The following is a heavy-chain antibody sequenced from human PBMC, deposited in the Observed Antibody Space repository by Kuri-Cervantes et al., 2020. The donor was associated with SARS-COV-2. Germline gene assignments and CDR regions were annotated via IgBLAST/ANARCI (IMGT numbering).Heavy chain of an antibody. Sequence: SVKVSCKASGGTFSSYAISWVRQAPGQGLEWMGGIIPIFGTANYAQKFQGRVTITTDESTSTAYMELSSLRSDDTAVYYCARDQDYYDRSGYSRTPSYYFGFWAQGALVTVSS. J-gene: IGHJ4*02. CDR1: GGTFSSYA. D-gene: IGHD3-22*01. CDR2: IIPIFGTA. V-gene: IGHV1-69*05. CDR3: ARDQDYYDRSGYSRTPSYYFGF.